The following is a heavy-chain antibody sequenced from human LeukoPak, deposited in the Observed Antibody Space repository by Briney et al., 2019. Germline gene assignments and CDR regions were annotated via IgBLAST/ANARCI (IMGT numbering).Heavy chain of an antibody. D-gene: IGHD3-22*01. CDR3: ARGFSYYDSSGYLHVGFDI. CDR2: INPSSGGT. V-gene: IGHV1-2*02. J-gene: IGHJ3*02. CDR1: GYTFTGYY. Sequence: GESLKISCKASGYTFTGYYMHWVRQAPGQGLEWMGWINPSSGGTNYAQKFQGRVTMTRDTSISTAYMELSRLRSDDTAVYYCARGFSYYDSSGYLHVGFDIWGQGTMVTVSS.